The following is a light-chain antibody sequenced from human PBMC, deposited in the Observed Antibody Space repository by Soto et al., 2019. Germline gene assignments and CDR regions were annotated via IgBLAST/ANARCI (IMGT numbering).Light chain of an antibody. Sequence: DIQMTQSPSSLSASVGDRVTITCRTSQPINIYLNWYQHKPGKAPKLLIYAASSLQSGVPSRFSGSGSGADFPLTISSLQPEDFATYYCQQSYSAPTFGGGTKVEIK. CDR3: QQSYSAPT. J-gene: IGKJ4*01. CDR2: AAS. CDR1: QPINIY. V-gene: IGKV1-39*01.